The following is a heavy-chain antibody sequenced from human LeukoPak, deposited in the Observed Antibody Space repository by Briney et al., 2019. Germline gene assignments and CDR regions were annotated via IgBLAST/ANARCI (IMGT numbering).Heavy chain of an antibody. CDR3: AMDKDDTGYVC. Sequence: PGGSLRLSCAASGFTFSSYWMHWVRQAPGKGLEWVSFITADAGSTYYADFVKGRFSISRDNSKNSLYLQMNSLKTEDTAFYYCAMDKDDTGYVCWGQGTLVTVSS. D-gene: IGHD3-9*01. V-gene: IGHV3-43*02. CDR2: ITADAGST. J-gene: IGHJ4*02. CDR1: GFTFSSYW.